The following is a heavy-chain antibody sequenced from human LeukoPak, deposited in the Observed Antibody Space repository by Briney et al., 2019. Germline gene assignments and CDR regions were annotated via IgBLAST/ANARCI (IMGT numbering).Heavy chain of an antibody. CDR1: GYTFTGYY. CDR3: ARDFGPYGDYVLTDY. CDR2: INPNSGGT. Sequence: GASVKVSCKASGYTFTGYYMHWVRQAPGQGLEWMGWINPNSGGTNYAQKFQGRVTMTRDTSISTAYMELSRLRSDDTAVYYCARDFGPYGDYVLTDYWGQGTLVTVSS. J-gene: IGHJ4*02. V-gene: IGHV1-2*02. D-gene: IGHD4-17*01.